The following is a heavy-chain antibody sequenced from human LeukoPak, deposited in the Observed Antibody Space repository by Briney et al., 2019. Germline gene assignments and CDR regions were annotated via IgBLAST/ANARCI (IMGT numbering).Heavy chain of an antibody. CDR1: GYTLTSYG. Sequence: GASVKVSCNATGYTLTSYGLSWVRQAPGQGLEWMGWITPYNGYAKYAQKFQGRVSMTTDTSTSTAYMELRSLRSDDTAVYYCARNISAGVDYWGQGTLVTVSS. CDR3: ARNISAGVDY. CDR2: ITPYNGYA. V-gene: IGHV1-18*01. J-gene: IGHJ4*02. D-gene: IGHD6-19*01.